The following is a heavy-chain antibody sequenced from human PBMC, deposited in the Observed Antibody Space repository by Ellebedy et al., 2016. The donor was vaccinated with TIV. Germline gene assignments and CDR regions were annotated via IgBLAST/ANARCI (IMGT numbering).Heavy chain of an antibody. Sequence: AASVKVSCKASGYSFTSYGISWVRQAPGQGLEWMGWISAYSGNTNYPQKVQGRVTMTTDTSTSTAYMDLRSLRYDDTAVYYCARDERSGNSVGLQFWGQGTMVTVSS. J-gene: IGHJ4*02. D-gene: IGHD3-3*01. CDR2: ISAYSGNT. CDR3: ARDERSGNSVGLQF. V-gene: IGHV1-18*04. CDR1: GYSFTSYG.